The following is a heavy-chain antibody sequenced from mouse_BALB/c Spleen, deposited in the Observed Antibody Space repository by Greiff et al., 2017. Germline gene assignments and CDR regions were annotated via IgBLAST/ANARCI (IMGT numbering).Heavy chain of an antibody. CDR3: ARRAMDY. CDR2: IDPSDSET. Sequence: FQLQQPGAELVKPGAPVKLSCKASGYTFTSYWMNWVKQRPGRGLEWIGRIDPSDSETHYNQKFKDKATLTVDKSSSTAYIQLSSLTSEDSAVYYCARRAMDYWGQGTSVTVSS. CDR1: GYTFTSYW. V-gene: IGHV1-69*02. J-gene: IGHJ4*01.